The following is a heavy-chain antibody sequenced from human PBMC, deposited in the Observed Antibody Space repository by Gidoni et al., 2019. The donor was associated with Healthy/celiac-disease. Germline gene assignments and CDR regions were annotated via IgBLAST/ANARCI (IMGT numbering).Heavy chain of an antibody. CDR3: ARVQHPTLSYYYYGRYV. J-gene: IGHJ6*01. Sequence: VQQHQSGQGRRTHSPTHHLTNAIPGDSVSSHSAAWNWIRQSPSRGLEWRGRTYYRYKWYNDYAVSVKSRITINPDTSKNQVSLQLNSVTPEDTAVYYCARVQHPTLSYYYYGRYVWGQVTTVTV. CDR2: TYYRYKWYN. CDR1: GDSVSSHSAA. D-gene: IGHD6-13*01. V-gene: IGHV6-1*01.